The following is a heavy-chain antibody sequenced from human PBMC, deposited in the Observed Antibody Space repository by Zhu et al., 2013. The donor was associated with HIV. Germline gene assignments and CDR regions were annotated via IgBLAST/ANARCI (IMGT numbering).Heavy chain of an antibody. J-gene: IGHJ6*02. CDR2: ITASGDSA. V-gene: IGHV3-23*01. Sequence: EVQLLESGGDLVQPGGSLRLSCAASGLSFSTYAMAWVRQAPGKGLEWVSTITASGDSAYYADSVRGRFAISRDDSRNTLYLQMNSLRADDTAVFYCASYWRTGRRYYYYGMDVWGQGTTVTVSS. CDR3: ASYWRTGRRYYYYGMDV. D-gene: IGHD1-1*01. CDR1: GLSFSTYA.